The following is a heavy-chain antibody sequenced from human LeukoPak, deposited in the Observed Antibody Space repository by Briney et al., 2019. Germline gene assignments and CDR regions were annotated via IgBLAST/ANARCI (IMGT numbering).Heavy chain of an antibody. CDR1: GFTFSSYA. CDR2: ISGSGVNT. J-gene: IGHJ4*02. CDR3: AEIQLNSGLCY. D-gene: IGHD5-12*01. V-gene: IGHV3-23*01. Sequence: PGGSLRLSCAAPGFTFSSYAMSWVRQALGKGLGWVSSISGSGVNTYYAESVKGRFTISRDNSKSTLSLQMNSLRAEDTAVYYCAEIQLNSGLCYWGQGTLVTVSS.